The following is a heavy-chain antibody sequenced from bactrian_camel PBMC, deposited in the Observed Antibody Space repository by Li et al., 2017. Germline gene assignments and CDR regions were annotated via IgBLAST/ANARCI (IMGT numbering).Heavy chain of an antibody. D-gene: IGHD2*01. CDR3: AARGPYCYTKLSVRDFTY. CDR2: IYTRTGST. CDR1: GYTISTGS. J-gene: IGHJ6*01. V-gene: IGHV3S1*01. Sequence: HVQLVESGGGSVQAGGSLRLSCAASGYTISTGSMAWFRQAPGKEREGVANIYTRTGSTFHAVSVKGRFTISQDNAKNTVYLQMNSLKPEDTAMYYCAARGPYCYTKLSVRDFTYWGQGTQVTVS.